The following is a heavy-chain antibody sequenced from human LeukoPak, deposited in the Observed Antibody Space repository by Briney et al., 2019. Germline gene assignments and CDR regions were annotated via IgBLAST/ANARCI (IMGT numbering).Heavy chain of an antibody. Sequence: PGGSLRLSCAASGFTFSGFRMHWVRQAPGEGLVWVSRINSDGSSTTYADSVKGRFTISRDNANNTLYLQMNSLRAEDTAVYYCARWNGSGPFDYWGQGTLVTVSS. D-gene: IGHD6-19*01. CDR1: GFTFSGFR. CDR3: ARWNGSGPFDY. CDR2: INSDGSST. V-gene: IGHV3-74*01. J-gene: IGHJ4*02.